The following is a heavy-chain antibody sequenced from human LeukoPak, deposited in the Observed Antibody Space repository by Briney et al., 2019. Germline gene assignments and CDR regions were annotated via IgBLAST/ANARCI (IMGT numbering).Heavy chain of an antibody. Sequence: SETLSLTCPVSGGSISSYYWSWIRQPPGKGLEWIGYIYYSGSTNYNPSLKSRVTISVDTSKNQFSLKLSSVTAADTAVYYCARLPDFWWTLPGFDIWGQGTMVTVSS. D-gene: IGHD3-3*01. CDR2: IYYSGST. V-gene: IGHV4-59*08. CDR3: ARLPDFWWTLPGFDI. CDR1: GGSISSYY. J-gene: IGHJ3*02.